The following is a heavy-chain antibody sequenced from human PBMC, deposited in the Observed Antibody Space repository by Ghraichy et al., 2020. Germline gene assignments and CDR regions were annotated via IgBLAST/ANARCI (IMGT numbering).Heavy chain of an antibody. CDR3: ARRDGSGSYYPSPFDY. CDR1: GGSISSSSYY. Sequence: SETLSLTCTVSGGSISSSSYYWGWIRQPPGKGLEWIGSIYYSGRTYYNPSLKSRVTISVDTSKNQFSLKLSSVTAADTAVYYCARRDGSGSYYPSPFDYWGQGTLVTVSS. V-gene: IGHV4-39*01. CDR2: IYYSGRT. D-gene: IGHD3-10*01. J-gene: IGHJ4*02.